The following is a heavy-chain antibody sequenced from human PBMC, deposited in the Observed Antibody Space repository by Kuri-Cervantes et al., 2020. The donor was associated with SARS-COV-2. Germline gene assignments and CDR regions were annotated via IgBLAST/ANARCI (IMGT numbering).Heavy chain of an antibody. V-gene: IGHV3-74*01. CDR3: VRDGDHWNFDY. D-gene: IGHD1-1*01. CDR1: GFTFSGYW. CDR2: INPDGSYT. J-gene: IGHJ4*02. Sequence: GESLKISCAASGFTFSGYWIHWVRQAPGKGLVWVSRINPDGSYTNNADSVEGRFTLSRDNAKNMLFLQMNSLRAEDTAVYYCVRDGDHWNFDYWGQGTLVTVSS.